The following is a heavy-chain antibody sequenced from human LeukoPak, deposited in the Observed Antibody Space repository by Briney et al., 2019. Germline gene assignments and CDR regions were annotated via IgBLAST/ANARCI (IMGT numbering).Heavy chain of an antibody. CDR3: ARDQYGDCYFDY. J-gene: IGHJ4*02. CDR2: IYHSGST. D-gene: IGHD2-21*01. CDR1: GGSISSSY. V-gene: IGHV4-59*01. Sequence: PSETLSLTCTVSGGSISSSYRSWMRQPPGKGLEWIGHIYHSGSTNYNPSLKSRVTISVDTSKNQFSLKLSSVTAADTALYYCARDQYGDCYFDYWGQGTLVTVSS.